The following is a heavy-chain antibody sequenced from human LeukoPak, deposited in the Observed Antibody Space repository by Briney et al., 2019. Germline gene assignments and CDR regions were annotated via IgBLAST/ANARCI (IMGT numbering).Heavy chain of an antibody. CDR3: ARVRYRLAETYIDY. Sequence: ASVKVSCKASGYTFTGYYMHWVRQAPGQGLKWMGWINPNSGGTNYAQKFQGRVTMTRDTSISTAYMELSRLRSDDTAVYYCARVRYRLAETYIDYWGQGTLVTVSS. J-gene: IGHJ4*02. V-gene: IGHV1-2*02. D-gene: IGHD3-16*01. CDR1: GYTFTGYY. CDR2: INPNSGGT.